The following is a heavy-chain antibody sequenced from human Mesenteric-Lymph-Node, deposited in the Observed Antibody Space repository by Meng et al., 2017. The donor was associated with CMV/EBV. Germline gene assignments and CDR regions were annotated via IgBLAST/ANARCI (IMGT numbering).Heavy chain of an antibody. CDR3: ARDKYYDFWSDSYYFDY. J-gene: IGHJ4*02. V-gene: IGHV3-30*03. CDR2: ISYDGSDK. CDR1: EFTFSGYS. Sequence: GGSLRLSCAASEFTFSGYSMSWVRQAPGKGLEWVAVISYDGSDKYYADSVKGRFTISRDNSKNTLYLQMNSLRAEDTAVYYCARDKYYDFWSDSYYFDYWGQGTLVTVSS. D-gene: IGHD3-3*01.